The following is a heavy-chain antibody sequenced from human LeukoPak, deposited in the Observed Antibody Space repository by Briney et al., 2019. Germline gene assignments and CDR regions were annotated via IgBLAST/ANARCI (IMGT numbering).Heavy chain of an antibody. V-gene: IGHV4-4*02. Sequence: SETLSLTCAVSGVSIRSSNWWSWVRQSPGKGLEWIGEIYHRGSTNYNPSLKSRVTISVDKSNSQFSLNLSSVTAADTAVYYCARVTTDFDFDYWGQGTLVTVSS. CDR3: ARVTTDFDFDY. D-gene: IGHD4-11*01. CDR1: GVSIRSSNW. CDR2: IYHRGST. J-gene: IGHJ4*02.